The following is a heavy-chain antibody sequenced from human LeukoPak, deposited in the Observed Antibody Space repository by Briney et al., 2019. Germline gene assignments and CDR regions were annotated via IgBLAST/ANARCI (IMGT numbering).Heavy chain of an antibody. V-gene: IGHV4-59*08. CDR1: GGSINNHY. J-gene: IGHJ4*02. CDR3: ARRRGNFWSDFYAFDY. D-gene: IGHD3-3*01. CDR2: IYYSGDT. Sequence: SETLSLTCTVSGGSINNHYWSWLRQPPGKGLEWIGYIYYSGDTNYSPSLTSRVTISLDTSKNQFSLKLSSVTAADTAVYYCARRRGNFWSDFYAFDYWGLGTLVTVSS.